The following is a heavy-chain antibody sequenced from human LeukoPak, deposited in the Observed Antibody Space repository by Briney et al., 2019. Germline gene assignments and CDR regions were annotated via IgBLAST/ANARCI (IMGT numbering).Heavy chain of an antibody. Sequence: KTGGSLRLSCAASGFTFSSYSMNWVRQAPGKGLEWVSSISSSSSYIYYADSVKGRFTISRDNAKNSLYLQMNSLRAEDTAVYYCARAYALAHYYGMDVWGQGTTVTVSS. CDR1: GFTFSSYS. D-gene: IGHD3-16*01. J-gene: IGHJ6*02. CDR3: ARAYALAHYYGMDV. V-gene: IGHV3-21*01. CDR2: ISSSSSYI.